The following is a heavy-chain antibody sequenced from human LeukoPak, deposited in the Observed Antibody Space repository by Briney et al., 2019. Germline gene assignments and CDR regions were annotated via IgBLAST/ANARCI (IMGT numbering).Heavy chain of an antibody. CDR1: GGSFSGYY. CDR2: INHSGST. V-gene: IGHV4-34*01. D-gene: IGHD6-19*01. Sequence: NPSETLSLTCAVYGGSFSGYYWSWIRQPPGKGLEWIGEINHSGSTNYNPSLKSRVTISVDTSKNQFSLKLSSVTAADTAVYYCAKPTTGYSSGWYDYWGQGTLVTVSS. CDR3: AKPTTGYSSGWYDY. J-gene: IGHJ4*02.